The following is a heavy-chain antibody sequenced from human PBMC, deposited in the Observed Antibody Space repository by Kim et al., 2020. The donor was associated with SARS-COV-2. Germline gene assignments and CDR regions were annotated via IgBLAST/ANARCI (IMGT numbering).Heavy chain of an antibody. CDR2: ISGSGGST. CDR3: AKCYYGSGNLFDY. J-gene: IGHJ4*02. D-gene: IGHD3-10*01. CDR1: GFTFSSYA. V-gene: IGHV3-23*01. Sequence: GGSLRLSCAASGFTFSSYAMSWVRQAPGKGLEWVSAISGSGGSTYYADSVKGRFTISRDNSKNTLYLQMNSLRAEDMAVYYCAKCYYGSGNLFDYWGQGTLVTVSS.